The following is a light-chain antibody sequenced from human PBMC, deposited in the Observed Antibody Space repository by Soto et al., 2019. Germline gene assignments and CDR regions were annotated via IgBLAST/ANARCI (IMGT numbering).Light chain of an antibody. J-gene: IGKJ1*01. Sequence: EIVVTQSPGTLSLSPWESATLSCGASQSVSSRFLVWYQQKPGRAPRLLIYGASTRATGIPARFSGSGSGTECTLTISSLQSEDVAVYDCQQRNNWPWTFGQGTKVDI. CDR1: QSVSSR. CDR2: GAS. V-gene: IGKV3-15*01. CDR3: QQRNNWPWT.